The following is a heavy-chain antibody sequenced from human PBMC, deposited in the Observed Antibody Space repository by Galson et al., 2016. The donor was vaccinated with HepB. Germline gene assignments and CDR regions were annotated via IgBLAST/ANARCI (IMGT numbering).Heavy chain of an antibody. CDR3: ARGGPWSSGSYGRLDY. CDR1: GGSISSGGHY. J-gene: IGHJ4*02. CDR2: IYYSGTT. V-gene: IGHV4-31*03. Sequence: TLSLTCTVSGGSISSGGHYWSWIRQHPGKGLEWIGLIYYSGTTYYNPSLKSRATTSVDTSKNHPSLKLISVTAADTAVYYCARGGPWSSGSYGRLDYWGQGTLVSVSS. D-gene: IGHD1-26*01.